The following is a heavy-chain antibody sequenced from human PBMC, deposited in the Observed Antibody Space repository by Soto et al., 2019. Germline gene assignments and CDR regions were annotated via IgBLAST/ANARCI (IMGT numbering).Heavy chain of an antibody. CDR2: ISGSGGST. D-gene: IGHD3-22*01. V-gene: IGHV3-23*01. J-gene: IGHJ4*02. CDR1: GFTFSSYA. Sequence: EVQLLESGGGLVQPGGSLRLSCAASGFTFSSYAMSRVRQAPGKGLEWVSAISGSGGSTYYADSVKGRFTISRDNSKNTLYLQLNNLRADDTAVYYCAKVPGGLFPHPFDYWGQGTLVTVSS. CDR3: AKVPGGLFPHPFDY.